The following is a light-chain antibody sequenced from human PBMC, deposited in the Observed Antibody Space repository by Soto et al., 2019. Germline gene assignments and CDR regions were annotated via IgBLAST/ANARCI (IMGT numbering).Light chain of an antibody. CDR2: WAS. CDR1: QSVLYSSNNKNY. CDR3: QQYYSTPWT. Sequence: IVMTQSPDSLAVSLGERATINCKSSQSVLYSSNNKNYLAWYQQKPGQPPKLLIYWASTRESGVPDRFSGSGSGTDLTLTISSLQAEDVAVYYCQQYYSTPWTFGQGTKVDIK. J-gene: IGKJ1*01. V-gene: IGKV4-1*01.